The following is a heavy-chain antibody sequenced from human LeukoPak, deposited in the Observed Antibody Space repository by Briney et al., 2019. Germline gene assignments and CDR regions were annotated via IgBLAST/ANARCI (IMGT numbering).Heavy chain of an antibody. CDR2: IYYSGST. V-gene: IGHV4-31*03. CDR1: GGSISSGGYY. Sequence: SEPLSLTCTVSGGSISSGGYYWSWIRQHPGKGLEWIGYIYYSGSTYYNPSLKSRVTISVDTSKNQFSLKLSSVTAADTAVYYCARSPRYFAFDYWGQGTLVTVSS. J-gene: IGHJ4*02. CDR3: ARSPRYFAFDY. D-gene: IGHD3-9*01.